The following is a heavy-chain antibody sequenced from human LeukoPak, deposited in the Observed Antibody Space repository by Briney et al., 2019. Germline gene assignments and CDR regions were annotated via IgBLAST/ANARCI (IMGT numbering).Heavy chain of an antibody. CDR1: GGSISGYY. Sequence: SETLSLTCTVSGGSISGYYWSWIRQPPGKGLEWIGYIYYSGSTNYNPSLKSRVTISVDTSKNQFSLKLSSVTAADTAVYYCARDRPSGITMVRGVRYGMDVWGQGTTVTVSS. CDR3: ARDRPSGITMVRGVRYGMDV. V-gene: IGHV4-59*01. CDR2: IYYSGST. J-gene: IGHJ6*02. D-gene: IGHD3-10*01.